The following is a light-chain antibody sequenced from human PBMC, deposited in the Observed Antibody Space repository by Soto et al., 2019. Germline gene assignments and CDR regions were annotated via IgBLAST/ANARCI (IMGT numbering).Light chain of an antibody. V-gene: IGKV1-39*01. J-gene: IGKJ1*01. CDR2: AAS. CDR3: QQSYSTTRT. Sequence: DIQMTQSPSTLSASVGDRVTITCRASQSISSYLNWYQQKPGKAPKLLIYAASSLQSGVPSRFSGSGSGTDFTLTISSLLPEDFATYYCQQSYSTTRTFGQGTKV. CDR1: QSISSY.